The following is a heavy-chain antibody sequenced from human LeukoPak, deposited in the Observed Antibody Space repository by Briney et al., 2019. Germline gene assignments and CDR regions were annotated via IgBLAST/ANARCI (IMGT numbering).Heavy chain of an antibody. CDR2: ISSSSDTI. CDR1: GFTFGPYT. J-gene: IGHJ6*03. V-gene: IGHV3-48*04. CDR3: ARVGDRPEAGYMDV. D-gene: IGHD3-16*01. Sequence: GGSLRLSCAASGFTFGPYTMNWVRQAPGKGLEWVSYISSSSDTIYYADSVKGRFTISRDNAKNSLYLQMNSLRAEDTAVYYCARVGDRPEAGYMDVWGKGTTVTVSS.